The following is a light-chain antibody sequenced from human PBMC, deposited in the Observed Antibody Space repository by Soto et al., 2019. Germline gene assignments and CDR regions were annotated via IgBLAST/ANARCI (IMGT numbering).Light chain of an antibody. J-gene: IGKJ5*01. V-gene: IGKV3-20*01. CDR3: QQYGSSPIT. CDR1: QSVSSSY. CDR2: GAS. Sequence: VFTQSPVTLSLSPGDRATLSCRASQSVSSSYLAWYQQKPGQAPRLLIYGASTRATGIPDRFSGDGSVTHFTLTISRLEAEDFVMYYCQQYGSSPITFGQGTRLEI.